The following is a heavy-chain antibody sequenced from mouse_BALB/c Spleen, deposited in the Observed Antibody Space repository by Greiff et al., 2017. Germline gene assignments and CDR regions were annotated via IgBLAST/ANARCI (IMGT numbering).Heavy chain of an antibody. D-gene: IGHD2-4*01. J-gene: IGHJ3*01. CDR3: ARPGDYGAWFAY. CDR2: IYPGDGDT. Sequence: VQLQQSGPELVKPGASVKISCKASGYAFSSSWMNWVKQRPGQGLEWIGRIYPGDGDTNYNGKFKGKATLTADKSSSTAYMQLSSLTSVDSAVYCCARPGDYGAWFAYWGQGTLVTVSA. CDR1: GYAFSSSW. V-gene: IGHV1-82*01.